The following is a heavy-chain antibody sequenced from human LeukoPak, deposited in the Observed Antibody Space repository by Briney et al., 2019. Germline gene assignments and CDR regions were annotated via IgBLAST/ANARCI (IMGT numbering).Heavy chain of an antibody. V-gene: IGHV4-34*12. CDR3: ARRTVRGVIKY. CDR2: IIHSGST. CDR1: GGSFSGYY. J-gene: IGHJ4*02. Sequence: SETLSLTCAVYGGSFSGYYWSWIRQPPGKGLEWIGEIIHSGSTNYNPSLKSRVTISIDTSKNQFPLQLSSVTAADTAVYYCARRTVRGVIKYWDQGTLVTVSS. D-gene: IGHD3-10*01.